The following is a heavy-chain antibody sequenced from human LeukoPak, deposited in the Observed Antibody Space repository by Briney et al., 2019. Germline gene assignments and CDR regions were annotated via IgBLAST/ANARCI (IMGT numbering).Heavy chain of an antibody. CDR1: GYTFTSYG. J-gene: IGHJ3*02. CDR2: ISAYNGNT. V-gene: IGHV1-18*01. CDR3: ASGASSYYDHDAFDI. Sequence: ASVKVSCKASGYTFTSYGISWVRQAPGQGLEWMGWISAYNGNTNYAQKFQGRVTMTTDTSTSTAYMELRSLRSDDTAVYYCASGASSYYDHDAFDIWGQGTMVTVSS. D-gene: IGHD3-22*01.